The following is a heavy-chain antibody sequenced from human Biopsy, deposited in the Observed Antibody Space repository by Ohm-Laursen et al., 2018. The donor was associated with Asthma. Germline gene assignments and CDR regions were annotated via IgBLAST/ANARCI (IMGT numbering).Heavy chain of an antibody. D-gene: IGHD1-14*01. CDR2: IDWEEDK. CDR3: TRHNDY. Sequence: TQTLTLTCSFSGFSLSSSGANVNWIRQPPGKALEWLSRIDWEEDKFYSTSLRTKLTISKGSSEDQVVLTMTNMGPVDTATYYCTRHNDYWGPGILVTVSS. V-gene: IGHV2-70*04. J-gene: IGHJ4*02. CDR1: GFSLSSSGAN.